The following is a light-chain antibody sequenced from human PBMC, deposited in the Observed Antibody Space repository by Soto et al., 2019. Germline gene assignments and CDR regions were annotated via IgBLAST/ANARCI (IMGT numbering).Light chain of an antibody. CDR3: CSYAGSYTYV. CDR1: SSDVGGYSF. V-gene: IGLV2-11*01. CDR2: DVT. J-gene: IGLJ1*01. Sequence: QSALTQPRSVSGSPGQSVTISCTGTSSDVGGYSFVSWYQQHPGKAPKLMIYDVTKRPSGVPDRFSGSKSGNTASLTISGLQAEDEADYYCCSYAGSYTYVFGTGTK.